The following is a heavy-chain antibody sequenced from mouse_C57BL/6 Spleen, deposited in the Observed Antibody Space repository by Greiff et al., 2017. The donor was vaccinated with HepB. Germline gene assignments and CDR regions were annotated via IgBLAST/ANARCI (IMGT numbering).Heavy chain of an antibody. CDR1: GFNIKDYY. V-gene: IGHV14-1*01. Sequence: VHVKQSGAELVRPGASVKLSCTASGFNIKDYYMHWVKQRPEQGLEWIGRIDPEDGDTEYAPKFQGKATMTADTSSNTAYLQLSSLTSEDTAVYYCTTRDYDGNYYAMDYWGQGTSVTVSS. CDR2: IDPEDGDT. J-gene: IGHJ4*01. CDR3: TTRDYDGNYYAMDY. D-gene: IGHD2-4*01.